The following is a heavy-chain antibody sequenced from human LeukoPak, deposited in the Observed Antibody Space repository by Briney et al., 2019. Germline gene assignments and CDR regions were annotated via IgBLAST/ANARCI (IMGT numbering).Heavy chain of an antibody. V-gene: IGHV3-21*01. D-gene: IGHD2-2*02. J-gene: IGHJ6*03. CDR3: ARVGGCSSTSCYTAYYYMDV. CDR2: ISSSSSYI. CDR1: GFTFSSYG. Sequence: PGGSLRLSRAASGFTFSSYGMHWVRQAPGKGLEWVSSISSSSSYIYYADSVKGRFTISRDNAKNSLYLQMNSLRAEDTAVYYCARVGGCSSTSCYTAYYYMDVWGKGTTVTVSS.